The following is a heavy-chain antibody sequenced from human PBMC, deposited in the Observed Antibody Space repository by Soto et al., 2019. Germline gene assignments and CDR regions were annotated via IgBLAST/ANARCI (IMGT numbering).Heavy chain of an antibody. CDR2: INPFDGSR. J-gene: IGHJ4*02. CDR3: ARPGVATIGGLGY. Sequence: ASVKVSCKASGYIFTSYYLHWVRQAPGQGLEWMGWINPFDGSRMFAQSFQGRVTMTRDTSTSTVYMELSSLRSEDTAVYYCARPGVATIGGLGYWGQGTLVTVSS. V-gene: IGHV1-46*01. D-gene: IGHD5-12*01. CDR1: GYIFTSYY.